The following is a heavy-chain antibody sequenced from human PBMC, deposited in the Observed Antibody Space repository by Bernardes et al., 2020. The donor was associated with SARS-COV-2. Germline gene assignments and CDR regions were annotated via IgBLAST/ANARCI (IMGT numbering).Heavy chain of an antibody. V-gene: IGHV3-23*01. J-gene: IGHJ4*02. D-gene: IGHD2-2*01. CDR3: GPGQGGYCSSSSCLAYDY. Sequence: GVLRLSCAASGFTFSNYAMSWVRQAPGKGLEWVSAISGSGDGTYYADSVKGRFTISRDNAKNTLYLQINSLRADDTAVYYCGPGQGGYCSSSSCLAYDYWGQGTLVTVSS. CDR2: ISGSGDGT. CDR1: GFTFSNYA.